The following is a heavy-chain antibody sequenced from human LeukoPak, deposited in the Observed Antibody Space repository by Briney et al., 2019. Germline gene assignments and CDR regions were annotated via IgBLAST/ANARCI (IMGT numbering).Heavy chain of an antibody. Sequence: PGGSLRLSCAASGFTFTNFGMHWVRQAPGKGLEWVAVIWYDGNNKYYADSVKGRFTISRDNSKNTVYLQMNSLRAEDTAVYYCAKYSSSWSQYNWLDPWGQGTLVTVSS. V-gene: IGHV3-33*06. D-gene: IGHD6-13*01. J-gene: IGHJ5*02. CDR3: AKYSSSWSQYNWLDP. CDR2: IWYDGNNK. CDR1: GFTFTNFG.